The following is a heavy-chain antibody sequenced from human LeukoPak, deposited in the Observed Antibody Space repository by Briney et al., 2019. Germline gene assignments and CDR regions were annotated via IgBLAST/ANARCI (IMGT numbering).Heavy chain of an antibody. V-gene: IGHV3-21*01. CDR2: ISSSSSYI. J-gene: IGHJ3*02. CDR1: GITFSSYS. Sequence: GGSLRLSCAASGITFSSYSMNWVRQAPGKGLEWVSSISSSSSYIYYADSVKGRFTISRDNAKNSLYLQMNSLRAEDTAVYYCARDTTVCDAFDIWGQGTMVTVSS. D-gene: IGHD4-17*01. CDR3: ARDTTVCDAFDI.